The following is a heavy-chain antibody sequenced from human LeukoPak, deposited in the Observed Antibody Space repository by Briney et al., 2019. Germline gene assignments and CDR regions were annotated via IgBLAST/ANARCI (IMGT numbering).Heavy chain of an antibody. CDR1: GGTFSSYA. D-gene: IGHD2-15*01. CDR3: ARDIVVVVAATRLYSYYGMDV. Sequence: ASVKVSCKASGGTFSSYAISWVRQAPGQGLEWMGRIIPILGIANYAQKFQGRVTITADKSTSTAYMELSSLRSEDTAVYCCARDIVVVVAATRLYSYYGMDVWGQGTTVTVSS. CDR2: IIPILGIA. J-gene: IGHJ6*02. V-gene: IGHV1-69*04.